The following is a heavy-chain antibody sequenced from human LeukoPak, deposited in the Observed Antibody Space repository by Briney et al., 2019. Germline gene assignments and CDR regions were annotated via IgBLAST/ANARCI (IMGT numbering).Heavy chain of an antibody. J-gene: IGHJ4*02. V-gene: IGHV4-38-2*02. D-gene: IGHD6-13*01. CDR1: GYSISSGYY. CDR3: ARGPSAAGTFDY. CDR2: IYHSGST. Sequence: KPSETLSLTCTVSGYSISSGYYWGWIRQPPGKGLEWIGSIYHSGSTYYNPSLKSRVTISVDTSKNQFSLKLSSVTAADTAVYYCARGPSAAGTFDYWGQGTLVTVSS.